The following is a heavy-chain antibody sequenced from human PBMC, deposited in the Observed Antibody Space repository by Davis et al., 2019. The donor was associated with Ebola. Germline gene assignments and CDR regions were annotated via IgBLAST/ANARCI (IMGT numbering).Heavy chain of an antibody. CDR1: GFTFSSYG. J-gene: IGHJ6*02. V-gene: IGHV3-30*03. Sequence: PGGSLRLSCEASGFTFSSYGMHWVRQAPGKGLEWVAVISYDGSNKYYADSVKGRFTISRDNSKNTLYLQMNSLRAEDTAVYYCARDGSSWYFYGMDVWGQGTTVTVSS. D-gene: IGHD6-13*01. CDR3: ARDGSSWYFYGMDV. CDR2: ISYDGSNK.